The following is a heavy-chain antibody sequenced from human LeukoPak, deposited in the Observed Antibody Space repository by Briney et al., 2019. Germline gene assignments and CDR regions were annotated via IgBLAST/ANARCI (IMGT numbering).Heavy chain of an antibody. CDR1: GFTFSSYA. CDR3: TTTYYYDSSGYSPFDY. Sequence: PGGSLRLSCAASGFTFSSYAMTWVRQAPGKGLDWVSGITSSGGNADYADSVKGRFTISRDNSKNTLYLQMNSLKTEDTAVYYCTTTYYYDSSGYSPFDYWGQGTLVTVSS. V-gene: IGHV3-23*01. J-gene: IGHJ4*02. CDR2: ITSSGGNA. D-gene: IGHD3-22*01.